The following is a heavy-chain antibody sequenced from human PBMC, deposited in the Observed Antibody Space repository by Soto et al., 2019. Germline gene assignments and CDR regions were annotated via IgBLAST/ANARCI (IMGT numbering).Heavy chain of an antibody. CDR1: GGSISSDSYY. Sequence: SETLSLTCTVSGGSISSDSYYWGWIRQSPEKGLEWIASISYSGSTYYNPTLKSRLITSVDTSKSQFSLKLSSVTAADTAVYYCARANRPITMTYLNWFDPWGQGTLVTVSS. CDR3: ARANRPITMTYLNWFDP. J-gene: IGHJ5*02. V-gene: IGHV4-39*01. CDR2: ISYSGST. D-gene: IGHD3-22*01.